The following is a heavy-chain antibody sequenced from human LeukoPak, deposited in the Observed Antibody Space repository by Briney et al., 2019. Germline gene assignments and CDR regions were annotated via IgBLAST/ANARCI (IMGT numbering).Heavy chain of an antibody. CDR2: INHSGST. J-gene: IGHJ4*02. Sequence: PSETLSLTCAVYGGSFSGYYWSWIRQPPGKGLEWIGEINHSGSTNYNPSLKSRVTISVDTSKNQFSLKLSSVTAADTAVYYCARGGNDYVWGSYRSQNFDYWGQGTLVTVPS. CDR3: ARGGNDYVWGSYRSQNFDY. D-gene: IGHD3-16*02. CDR1: GGSFSGYY. V-gene: IGHV4-34*01.